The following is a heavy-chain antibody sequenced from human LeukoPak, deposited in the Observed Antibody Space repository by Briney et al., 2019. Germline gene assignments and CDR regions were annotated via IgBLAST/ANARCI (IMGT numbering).Heavy chain of an antibody. CDR1: GFTFSTYG. J-gene: IGHJ4*02. Sequence: GGSLRLSCAASGFTFSTYGMHWVRQAPGKGLDWVAFIWYDGNEKYYADSAKGRFTISRDNAKSSLYLQMNSLRAEDTAVYYCARVHTVVTPFDSWGQGTLVTVSS. CDR2: IWYDGNEK. V-gene: IGHV3-33*01. D-gene: IGHD4-23*01. CDR3: ARVHTVVTPFDS.